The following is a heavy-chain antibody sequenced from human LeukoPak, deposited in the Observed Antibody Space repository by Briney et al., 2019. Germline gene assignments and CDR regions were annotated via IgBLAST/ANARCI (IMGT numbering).Heavy chain of an antibody. J-gene: IGHJ4*02. D-gene: IGHD3-22*01. Sequence: GGSLRLSCAASGFTFSSYNMNWVRQAPGKGLEWVSSISSSSSYIYYADSVKGRFTISRDNAKNSLYLQMNSLRAEDTAVYYCAREMGEDYYDSSGPAWGQGTLVTVSS. V-gene: IGHV3-21*01. CDR3: AREMGEDYYDSSGPA. CDR2: ISSSSSYI. CDR1: GFTFSSYN.